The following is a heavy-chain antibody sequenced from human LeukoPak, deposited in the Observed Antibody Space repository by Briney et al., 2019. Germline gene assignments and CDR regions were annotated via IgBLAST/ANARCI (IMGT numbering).Heavy chain of an antibody. CDR1: GFTFSSYW. D-gene: IGHD2-15*01. Sequence: GGSLRLSCAASGFTFSSYWMSWVRQAPGKGLEWVANIKQDGSEKYYVDSVKGRFTISRDNSKNTLYLQMGSLRAEDMAVYYCARGGGYCSGGSCYQIYYLDYWGQGALVTVSS. CDR3: ARGGGYCSGGSCYQIYYLDY. CDR2: IKQDGSEK. V-gene: IGHV3-7*04. J-gene: IGHJ4*02.